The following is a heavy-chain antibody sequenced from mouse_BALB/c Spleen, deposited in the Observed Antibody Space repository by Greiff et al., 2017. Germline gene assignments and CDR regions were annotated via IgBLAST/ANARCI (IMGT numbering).Heavy chain of an antibody. CDR3: ARDRVLRSPMDY. V-gene: IGHV5-6-3*01. CDR2: INSNGGST. Sequence: DVMLVESGGGLVQPGGSLKLSCAASGFTFSSYGMSWVRQTPDKRLELVATINSNGGSTYYPDSVKGRFTISRDNAKNTLYLQMSSLKSEDTAMYYCARDRVLRSPMDYWGQGTSVTVSS. J-gene: IGHJ4*01. CDR1: GFTFSSYG. D-gene: IGHD1-1*01.